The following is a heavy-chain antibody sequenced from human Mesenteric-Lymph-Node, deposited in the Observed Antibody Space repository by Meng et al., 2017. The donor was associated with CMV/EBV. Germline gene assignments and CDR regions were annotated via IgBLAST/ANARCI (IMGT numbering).Heavy chain of an antibody. CDR2: IYYTGST. D-gene: IGHD2-2*01. J-gene: IGHJ6*02. CDR1: SGSISSYY. Sequence: SETLSLTCTVSSGSISSYYWSWIRQPPGKGLEWIGYIYYTGSTNYNPSLKSRVTISVDTSKNQFSLKLSSVTAADTAVYYCARANCSSTRPPYYYYYGMDVWGQGTTVTVSS. V-gene: IGHV4-59*01. CDR3: ARANCSSTRPPYYYYYGMDV.